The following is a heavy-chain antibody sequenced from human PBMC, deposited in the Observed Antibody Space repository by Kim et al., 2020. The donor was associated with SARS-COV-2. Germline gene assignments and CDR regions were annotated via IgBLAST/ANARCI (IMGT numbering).Heavy chain of an antibody. J-gene: IGHJ4*02. CDR1: GFTFSSYW. CDR3: ARVHYYDSSGYYFSGLDY. D-gene: IGHD3-22*01. CDR2: IKQDGSEK. V-gene: IGHV3-7*03. Sequence: GGSRRLSCAASGFTFSSYWMSWVHQAPGKGLEWVANIKQDGSEKYYVDSVKGRFTISRDHAKNPLYLQMNSLRAEDTAVYYCARVHYYDSSGYYFSGLDYWGQGTLVTVSS.